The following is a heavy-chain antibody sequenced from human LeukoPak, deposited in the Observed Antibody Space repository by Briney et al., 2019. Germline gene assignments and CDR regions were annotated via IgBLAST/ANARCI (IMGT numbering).Heavy chain of an antibody. J-gene: IGHJ3*02. D-gene: IGHD2-8*01. CDR3: ARPYRMVDAFDI. CDR1: GFTFSSYS. Sequence: GGSLRLSCAASGFTFSSYSMNWVRQAPGKGLEWVSSISSSSSYIYYADSVKGRFTISRDNAKNSLYLQMNSLRAEDTAVYYCARPYRMVDAFDIWGQGTMVTVSS. V-gene: IGHV3-21*01. CDR2: ISSSSSYI.